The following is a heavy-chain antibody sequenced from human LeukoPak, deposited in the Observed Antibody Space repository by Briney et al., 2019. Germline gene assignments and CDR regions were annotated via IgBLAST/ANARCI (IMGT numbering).Heavy chain of an antibody. Sequence: PGGSLRLSCAASGFTFSSYAMHWVRQAPGKGLEWVAVISYDGSNKYYADSVKGRFTISRDNSKNTLYLQMNSLRAEDTAVYYCAKASIVVGAKRNWFDPWGQGTLVTVSS. CDR3: AKASIVVGAKRNWFDP. V-gene: IGHV3-30-3*01. CDR1: GFTFSSYA. CDR2: ISYDGSNK. J-gene: IGHJ5*02. D-gene: IGHD1-26*01.